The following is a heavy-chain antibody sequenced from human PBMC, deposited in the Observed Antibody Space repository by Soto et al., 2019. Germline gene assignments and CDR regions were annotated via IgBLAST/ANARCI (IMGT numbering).Heavy chain of an antibody. J-gene: IGHJ4*02. CDR1: GFTFSSYA. D-gene: IGHD6-6*01. CDR2: ISGSGGST. CDR3: AKDVGFLEYSSSIY. V-gene: IGHV3-23*01. Sequence: GGSLRLSCAASGFTFSSYAMSWVRQAPGKGLEWVSAISGSGGSTYYADSVKGRFTISRDNSKNTLYLQMNSLRAEDTAVYYCAKDVGFLEYSSSIYWGQGTLVTVSS.